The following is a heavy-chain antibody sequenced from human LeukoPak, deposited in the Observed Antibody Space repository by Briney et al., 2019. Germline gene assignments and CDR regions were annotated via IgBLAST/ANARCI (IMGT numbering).Heavy chain of an antibody. J-gene: IGHJ5*02. D-gene: IGHD3-16*01. CDR1: GFTFRSYG. CDR2: ISFDGSNI. CDR3: AKDGGMLTGVPNWFGP. Sequence: GGSLRLSCAASGFTFRSYGMHRVRQAPGKGLEWVALISFDGSNIHYADSVRGRLTISRDNFRNTLYLQMNSLRAEDTAVYYCAKDGGMLTGVPNWFGPWGQGTLVTVSS. V-gene: IGHV3-30*18.